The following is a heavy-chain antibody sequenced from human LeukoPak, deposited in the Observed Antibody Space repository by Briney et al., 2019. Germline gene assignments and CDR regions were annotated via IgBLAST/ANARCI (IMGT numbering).Heavy chain of an antibody. CDR2: ISSSSSYI. D-gene: IGHD6-13*01. J-gene: IGHJ5*02. CDR1: GFTFSSYS. Sequence: GGSLRLSCAASGFTFSSYSMNWVRQAPGKGLEWVSSISSSSSYIYYVDSVKGRFTISRDNAKNSLYLQMNSLRAEDTAVYYCARDRRYSSSWYYLENWFDPWGLGTLVTVSS. CDR3: ARDRRYSSSWYYLENWFDP. V-gene: IGHV3-21*01.